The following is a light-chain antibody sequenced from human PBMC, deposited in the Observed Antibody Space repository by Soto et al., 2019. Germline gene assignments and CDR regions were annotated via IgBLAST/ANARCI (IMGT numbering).Light chain of an antibody. CDR2: GAS. CDR1: QSVGSN. Sequence: EIVMTQSPATLSVSPGERATLSCRASQSVGSNLAWFQQKPGQAPRFLIYGASTRATGIPARFSGSGSGTEITLTISSLQSEDFAVYYCQQYNNWPPYTFGQGTKLEIK. J-gene: IGKJ2*01. V-gene: IGKV3-15*01. CDR3: QQYNNWPPYT.